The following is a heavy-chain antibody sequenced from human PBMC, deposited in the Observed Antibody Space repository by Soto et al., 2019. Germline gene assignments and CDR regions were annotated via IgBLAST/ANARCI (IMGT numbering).Heavy chain of an antibody. J-gene: IGHJ4*02. V-gene: IGHV3-23*01. CDR1: GFTFSSYA. D-gene: IGHD5-18*01. Sequence: GGSLRLSCAASGFTFSSYAMTWGRQAPGKGLEWVSTISGSGGSTYYADSVKGRFTISRDNSKNTLYVQMNSLRAEDTAVYYCARGLRVYSSNFDYWGQGTLVTVSS. CDR3: ARGLRVYSSNFDY. CDR2: ISGSGGST.